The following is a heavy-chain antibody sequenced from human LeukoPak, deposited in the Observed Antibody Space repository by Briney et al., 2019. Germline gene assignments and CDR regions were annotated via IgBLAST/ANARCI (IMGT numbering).Heavy chain of an antibody. D-gene: IGHD6-13*01. CDR1: GYTFTGYY. V-gene: IGHV1-2*02. J-gene: IGHJ6*03. CDR3: ARDLSSSSWYRDYYYYMDV. Sequence: ASVKVSCKASGYTFTGYYMHWVRQAPGQGLEWMGWINPNGGGTNYAQKFQGRVTMTRDTSISTAYMELSRLRSDDTAVYYCARDLSSSSWYRDYYYYMDVWGKGTTVTVSS. CDR2: INPNGGGT.